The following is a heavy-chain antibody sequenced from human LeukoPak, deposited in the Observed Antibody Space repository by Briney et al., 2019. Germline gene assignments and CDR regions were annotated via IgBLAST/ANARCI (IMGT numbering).Heavy chain of an antibody. CDR1: GGSISSYY. CDR3: ARGTFSEMATIEHFDY. CDR2: MSHSGST. Sequence: PSETLSLTCTVSGGSISSYYWSRIRQPPGKGLEWIGSMSHSGSTYHNPSLKSRVTISVDTSKNQFSLKLSSVTAADTAVYYCARGTFSEMATIEHFDYWGQGTLVTVSS. V-gene: IGHV4-38-2*02. D-gene: IGHD5-24*01. J-gene: IGHJ4*02.